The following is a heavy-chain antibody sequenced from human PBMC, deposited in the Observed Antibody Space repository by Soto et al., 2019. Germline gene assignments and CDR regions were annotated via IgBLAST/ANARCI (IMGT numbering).Heavy chain of an antibody. Sequence: QVQLAESGAEVKKPGASVKVSCKASGYTFTNYGISWVRQAPGQGLEWMGWISGYNGNTKYAQKFQGRVTMTTDTPTNTAYMDLRSLRSDDTAVYYCARDREYYYDSSGNYYYHYGMDVWGQGTTVTVS. CDR1: GYTFTNYG. V-gene: IGHV1-18*04. J-gene: IGHJ6*02. D-gene: IGHD3-22*01. CDR3: ARDREYYYDSSGNYYYHYGMDV. CDR2: ISGYNGNT.